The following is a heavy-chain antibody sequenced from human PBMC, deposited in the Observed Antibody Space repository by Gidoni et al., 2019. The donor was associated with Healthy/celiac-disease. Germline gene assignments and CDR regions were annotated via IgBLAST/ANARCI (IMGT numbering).Heavy chain of an antibody. CDR1: GFPFRSYA. V-gene: IGHV3-23*01. D-gene: IGHD2-15*01. J-gene: IGHJ4*02. CDR3: AKGGGGRGGKSGYFDY. CDR2: IRGSGGST. Sequence: EVQLLESGGGLVQPGGSLRLSCAASGFPFRSYAMSWVLQGPGKGLEWVSAIRGSGGSTYYADAVKGRFTISRDNSKNTLDLQKNSLRAEDTAVYDCAKGGGGRGGKSGYFDYWGQGTLVTVSS.